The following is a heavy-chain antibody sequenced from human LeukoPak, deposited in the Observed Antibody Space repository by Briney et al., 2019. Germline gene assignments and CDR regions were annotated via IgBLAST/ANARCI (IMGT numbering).Heavy chain of an antibody. J-gene: IGHJ4*02. CDR3: ARHQRPTNYYDNSGYYDGLGY. CDR1: GYSFTSYW. D-gene: IGHD3-22*01. Sequence: GESLKISCKGSGYSFTSYWIGWVRQMPGKGLEWMGIIYPGDSDTRYSPSFQGQVTISADKSISTAYLQWSSLKASDTAMYYCARHQRPTNYYDNSGYYDGLGYWGQGTLVTVSS. CDR2: IYPGDSDT. V-gene: IGHV5-51*01.